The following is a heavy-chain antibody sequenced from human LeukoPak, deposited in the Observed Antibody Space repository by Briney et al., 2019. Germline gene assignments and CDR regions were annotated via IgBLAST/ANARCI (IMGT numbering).Heavy chain of an antibody. D-gene: IGHD3-10*01. CDR1: GCSISSSSYY. J-gene: IGHJ4*02. CDR3: ARSKYYYGSGSYYRDVAPFDY. CDR2: IYTSGST. Sequence: SETLSLTCTVSGCSISSSSYYWGWIRQPAGKGLEWIGRIYTSGSTNYNPSLKSRVTISVDTSKIQSSLRLSSVTAADTAVYYCARSKYYYGSGSYYRDVAPFDYWGQGTLVTVSS. V-gene: IGHV4-61*02.